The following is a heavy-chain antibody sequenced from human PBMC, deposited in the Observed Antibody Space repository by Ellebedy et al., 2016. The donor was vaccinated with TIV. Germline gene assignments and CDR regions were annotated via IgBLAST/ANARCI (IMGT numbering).Heavy chain of an antibody. CDR2: IYGGGNT. V-gene: IGHV3-53*01. J-gene: IGHJ6*04. CDR3: ARARGWYGSDGMDV. CDR1: WFTVSSNY. D-gene: IGHD6-19*01. Sequence: GESLKISCAASWFTVSSNYMSWVRRAPGQGLGWVSVIYGGGNTDYAEHVEGRFTISRDNSKNTVYLQMNSLRAEDTAVYYCARARGWYGSDGMDVWGEGTTVTVSS.